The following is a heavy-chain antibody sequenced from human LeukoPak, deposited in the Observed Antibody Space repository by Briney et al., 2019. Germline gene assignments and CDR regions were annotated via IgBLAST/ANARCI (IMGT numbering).Heavy chain of an antibody. Sequence: GGSLRLSCAASGFTFSTYGMNWVRQAPGKGLEWVSYIGTSSSTIYYADSVKGRFTISRDNAKNSLYLQMNSLRAEDTAVYYCAPPAVDTTLAYYLDYWGQGTLVTVSS. D-gene: IGHD5-18*01. CDR3: APPAVDTTLAYYLDY. J-gene: IGHJ4*02. CDR2: IGTSSSTI. CDR1: GFTFSTYG. V-gene: IGHV3-48*01.